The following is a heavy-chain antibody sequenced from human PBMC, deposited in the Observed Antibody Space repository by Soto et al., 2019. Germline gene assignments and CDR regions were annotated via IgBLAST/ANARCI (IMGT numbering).Heavy chain of an antibody. CDR3: AREDEDGSDCDLGY. Sequence: QVQLVESGGGVVQPGRSLRLSCAVSGFTFSSHIMHWVRQAPGKGLEWVALISSDGSNKYYADSVKGRFTTSRDNSKNTMYLQMHSLRVEDTGVYYCAREDEDGSDCDLGYWGQGALVTVSS. J-gene: IGHJ4*02. D-gene: IGHD1-26*01. CDR2: ISSDGSNK. CDR1: GFTFSSHI. V-gene: IGHV3-30-3*01.